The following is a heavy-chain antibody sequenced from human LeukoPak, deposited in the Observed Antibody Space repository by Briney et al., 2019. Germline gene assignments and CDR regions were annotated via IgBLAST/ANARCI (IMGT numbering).Heavy chain of an antibody. D-gene: IGHD2-8*01. CDR2: FSSKSGSI. CDR1: GFTFSRYS. CDR3: SRGSNGDY. J-gene: IGHJ4*02. V-gene: IGHV3-21*01. Sequence: PGGSLRLSCAASGFTFSRYSMNWVRQAPGKGLEWVSSFSSKSGSIYYADSVKGRFTISRDNAKNSLFLQMNGLRVEDTAVYYCSRGSNGDYWGQGTLVTVSS.